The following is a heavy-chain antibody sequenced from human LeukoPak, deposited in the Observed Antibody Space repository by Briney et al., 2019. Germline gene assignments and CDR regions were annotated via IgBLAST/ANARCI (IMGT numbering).Heavy chain of an antibody. CDR2: IWYDGSNK. Sequence: GRSLRLSCAASGFTFRNYGMHWVRQAPGKGLEWVAIIWYDGSNKYYADSVKGRFTISRDNSRNTLYLQMNSLRVEDTAVYYCARVVGSEGNWYVDYWGQGTLVTVSS. D-gene: IGHD1-1*01. V-gene: IGHV3-33*01. J-gene: IGHJ4*02. CDR1: GFTFRNYG. CDR3: ARVVGSEGNWYVDY.